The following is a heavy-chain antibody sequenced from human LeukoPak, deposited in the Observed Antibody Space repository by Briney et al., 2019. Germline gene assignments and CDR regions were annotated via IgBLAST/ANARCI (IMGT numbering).Heavy chain of an antibody. D-gene: IGHD2-21*01. CDR1: GGSISSSSYY. CDR2: IYYSGST. J-gene: IGHJ5*02. CDR3: ARRLVVVPYNWFDP. V-gene: IGHV4-39*07. Sequence: SETLSLTCTVSGGSISSSSYYWGWIRQPPGKGLEWIGSIYYSGSTYYNPSLKSRVTISVDTSKNQFSLKLSSVTAADTAVYYCARRLVVVPYNWFDPWGQGTLVTVSS.